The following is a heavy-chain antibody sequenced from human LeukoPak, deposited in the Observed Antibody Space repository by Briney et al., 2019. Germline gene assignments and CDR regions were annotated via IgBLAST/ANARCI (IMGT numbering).Heavy chain of an antibody. J-gene: IGHJ3*02. CDR1: GYTFTGYY. V-gene: IGHV1-2*02. CDR2: INPNSGGT. D-gene: IGHD6-19*01. Sequence: ASVKVSCKASGYTFTGYYMHWVRQAPGQGLEWMGWINPNSGGTNYAQKFQGRVTMTRDTSISTAYMELSRLRSDDTAVYYCARVQVEHWLVRQSDAFDIWGQGTLVTVSS. CDR3: ARVQVEHWLVRQSDAFDI.